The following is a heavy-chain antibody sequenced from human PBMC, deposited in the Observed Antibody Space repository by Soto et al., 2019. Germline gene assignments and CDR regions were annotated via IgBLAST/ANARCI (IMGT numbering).Heavy chain of an antibody. Sequence: LRLSCAASGFTFSVHYMDWARQAPGKGLEWVGRTRNKANSYTTEYAASVKGRFTISRDDSKNSLYLQMNSLKTEDTAVYYSARAVDTAIFDYWGQGTLVTVSS. CDR1: GFTFSVHY. CDR2: TRNKANSYTT. D-gene: IGHD5-18*01. V-gene: IGHV3-72*01. J-gene: IGHJ4*02. CDR3: ARAVDTAIFDY.